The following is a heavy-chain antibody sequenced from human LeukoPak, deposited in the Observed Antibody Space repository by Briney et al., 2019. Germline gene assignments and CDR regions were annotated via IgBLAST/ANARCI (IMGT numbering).Heavy chain of an antibody. CDR2: IYHSGST. D-gene: IGHD3-3*01. Sequence: SETLSLTCAVSGGSISSPNWWSWVRQPPGKGLEWIGEIYHSGSTNYNPSLKSRVTISVDRSKNQFSLKLTSVTAADTAIYYCARPGIGGAFDIWGQGTMATVFS. J-gene: IGHJ3*02. CDR3: ARPGIGGAFDI. CDR1: GGSISSPNW. V-gene: IGHV4-4*02.